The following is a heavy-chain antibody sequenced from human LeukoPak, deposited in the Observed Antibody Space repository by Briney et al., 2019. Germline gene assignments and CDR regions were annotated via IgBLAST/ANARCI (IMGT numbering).Heavy chain of an antibody. Sequence: GGSLRLSCAASGFTFSTYRMHWVRQGPGKGLVGVSGMNSDGSSTVYADSVKGRFTISRDNAKNTLYLQMNSLRAEDTAVYYCAKGESSSWFDWGQGTLVTVSS. J-gene: IGHJ4*02. D-gene: IGHD6-13*01. CDR3: AKGESSSWFD. CDR1: GFTFSTYR. V-gene: IGHV3-74*01. CDR2: MNSDGSST.